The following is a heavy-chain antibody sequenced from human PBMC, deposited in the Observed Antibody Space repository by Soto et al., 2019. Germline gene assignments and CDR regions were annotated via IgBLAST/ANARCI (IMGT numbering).Heavy chain of an antibody. D-gene: IGHD3-10*01. CDR2: ISGSGGST. CDR1: GFTFSSYA. CDR3: AKFFSTMVRGVIPFDY. V-gene: IGHV3-23*01. Sequence: EVQLLESGGGLVQPGGSLRLSCAASGFTFSSYAMSWVRQAPGKGLEWVSAISGSGGSTYYADSVKGRFNISRDNSKNSRYLQMNSLRAEDTAVYYCAKFFSTMVRGVIPFDYWGQGTLVTVSS. J-gene: IGHJ4*02.